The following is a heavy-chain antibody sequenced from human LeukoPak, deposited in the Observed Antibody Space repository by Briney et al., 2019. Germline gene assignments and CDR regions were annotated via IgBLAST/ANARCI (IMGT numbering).Heavy chain of an antibody. V-gene: IGHV3-33*01. Sequence: PGGSLRLSCAASGFTFSSYGMHWVRQAPGKGLEWVAVIWYDGSNKHYADSVKGRFTISRDNSKNTLYLQMNSLRAEDTAVYYCARGNGYEGYYGMDVWGQGTTVTVSS. CDR1: GFTFSSYG. CDR2: IWYDGSNK. J-gene: IGHJ6*02. D-gene: IGHD5-12*01. CDR3: ARGNGYEGYYGMDV.